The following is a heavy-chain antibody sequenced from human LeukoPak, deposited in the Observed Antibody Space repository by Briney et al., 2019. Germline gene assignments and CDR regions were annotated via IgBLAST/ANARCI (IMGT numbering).Heavy chain of an antibody. J-gene: IGHJ4*02. CDR1: GFTFSSYG. V-gene: IGHV3-7*04. Sequence: GGSLRLSCAASGFTFSSYGMHWVRQAPGKGLEWVAKINQHGSEKNYADSVKGRFTISRDNAKNSVYLQMNTLRAEDTGVYYCARGSRPVYDFWAGWTVDYWGRGTLVTVSS. CDR3: ARGSRPVYDFWAGWTVDY. CDR2: INQHGSEK. D-gene: IGHD3-3*01.